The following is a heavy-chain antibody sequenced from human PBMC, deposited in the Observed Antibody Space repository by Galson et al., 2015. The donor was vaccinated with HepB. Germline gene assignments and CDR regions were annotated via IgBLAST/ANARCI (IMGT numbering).Heavy chain of an antibody. V-gene: IGHV1-24*01. CDR1: GYTLTELS. CDR2: FDPEDGET. D-gene: IGHD3-10*01. Sequence: QSGAEVKKPGESLKISCKVSGYTLTELSMHWVRQAPGKGLEWMGGFDPEDGETIYAQKFQGRVTMTEDTSTDTAYMELSSLRSEDTAVYYCATDRLVRGRGDAFDIWGQGTMVTVSS. J-gene: IGHJ3*02. CDR3: ATDRLVRGRGDAFDI.